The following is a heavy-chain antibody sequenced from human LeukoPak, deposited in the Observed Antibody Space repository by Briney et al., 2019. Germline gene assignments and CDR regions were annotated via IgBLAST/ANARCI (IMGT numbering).Heavy chain of an antibody. CDR1: GYTFNGYY. V-gene: IGHV1-2*02. Sequence: ASVKVSCKASGYTFNGYYMHWVRQAPGQGLEWMGWINPNSGGTNYAQKFQGRVTMTRDTSISTAYMELSRLRSDDTAVYYCAREAITIFGVVSSGGNWFDPWGQGTLVTVSS. CDR3: AREAITIFGVVSSGGNWFDP. D-gene: IGHD3-3*01. J-gene: IGHJ5*02. CDR2: INPNSGGT.